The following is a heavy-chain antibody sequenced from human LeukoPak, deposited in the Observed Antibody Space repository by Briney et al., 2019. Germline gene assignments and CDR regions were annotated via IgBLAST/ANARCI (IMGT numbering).Heavy chain of an antibody. CDR1: GYTFTSYD. Sequence: ASVKVSCKASGYTFTSYDISWVRQAPGQGLEWMGWISTYDGNTNYAQKLQGRVTMTTDTITTTAYMELRSLRSDDTAVYYCARDHSGNWFDPWGQGTLVTVSS. J-gene: IGHJ5*02. D-gene: IGHD1-26*01. CDR2: ISTYDGNT. CDR3: ARDHSGNWFDP. V-gene: IGHV1-18*01.